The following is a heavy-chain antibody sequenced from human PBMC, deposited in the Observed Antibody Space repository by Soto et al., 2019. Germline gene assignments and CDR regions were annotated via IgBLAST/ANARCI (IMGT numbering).Heavy chain of an antibody. J-gene: IGHJ6*03. D-gene: IGHD2-8*01. CDR1: GCNFTSYD. CDR2: MSPNSGDT. V-gene: IGHV1-8*01. Sequence: ASVKVSCKASGCNFTSYDIYWVRQATGQGLEWTGWMSPNSGDTDCAQKFQGRVTMTRNTSISTAYMELSSLTSEDTAVYYCARSPNYYYYYMDVWGTGTTVTVSS. CDR3: ARSPNYYYYYMDV.